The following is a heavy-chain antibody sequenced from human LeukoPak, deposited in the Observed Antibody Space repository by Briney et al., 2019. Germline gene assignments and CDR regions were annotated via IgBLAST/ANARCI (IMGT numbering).Heavy chain of an antibody. J-gene: IGHJ1*01. Sequence: PSETLSLTCTVSGDSASSDYWSWIRQPPGKRLEWIGYVYDSGTTAYNPSLKSRLTISLDTSKNQFSLNLTSVTAADTAVYYCAGRGQRYFRDWGQGILVTVSS. CDR1: GDSASSDY. CDR2: VYDSGTT. CDR3: AGRGQRYFRD. V-gene: IGHV4-59*08.